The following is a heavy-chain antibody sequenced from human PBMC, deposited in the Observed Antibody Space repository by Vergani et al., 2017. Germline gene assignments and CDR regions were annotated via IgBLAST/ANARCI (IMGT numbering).Heavy chain of an antibody. J-gene: IGHJ4*02. CDR2: INHSGST. CDR3: ARGLGRGGAARPLGY. D-gene: IGHD6-6*01. Sequence: QVQLQQWGAGLLKPSETLSLTCAVYGRSFSGYYWSWIRQPPGKGLEWIGEINHSGSTNYNPSLKSRVTISVDTSKNQFSLKLSSVTAADTAVYYCARGLGRGGAARPLGYWGQGTLVTVSS. CDR1: GRSFSGYY. V-gene: IGHV4-34*01.